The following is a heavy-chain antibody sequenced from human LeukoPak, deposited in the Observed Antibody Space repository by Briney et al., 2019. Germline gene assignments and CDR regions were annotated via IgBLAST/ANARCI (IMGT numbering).Heavy chain of an antibody. CDR1: GFTFSSYT. CDR2: IWFDGSNK. CDR3: ASSAGALIDC. J-gene: IGHJ4*02. D-gene: IGHD6-19*01. V-gene: IGHV3-33*08. Sequence: GGSLRLSCAASGFTFSSYTMTWVRQAPGKGLEWVAVIWFDGSNKFYADSVKGRFTISRDNSKNTLYLQMNSLRAEDTAVYYCASSAGALIDCWGQGTLVIVSS.